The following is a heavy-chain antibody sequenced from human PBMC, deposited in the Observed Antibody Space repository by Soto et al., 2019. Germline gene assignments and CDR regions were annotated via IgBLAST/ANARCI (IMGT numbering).Heavy chain of an antibody. V-gene: IGHV4-59*01. CDR1: GGSISSNF. D-gene: IGHD2-21*02. Sequence: QVQLQESGPGLVKPSETLSLTCTVSGGSISSNFWSWIRQPPRKGLEWIGNFYYTGSTNYNASLKSRVTISVDTSKNQFSLKLSSVTAADTAVYYCARSQRTVTAYYYYYDMDVWGQGTTVTVSS. J-gene: IGHJ6*02. CDR3: ARSQRTVTAYYYYYDMDV. CDR2: FYYTGST.